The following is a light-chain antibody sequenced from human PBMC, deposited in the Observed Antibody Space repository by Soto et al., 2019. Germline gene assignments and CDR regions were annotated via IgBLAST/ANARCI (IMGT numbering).Light chain of an antibody. CDR1: QTISSW. J-gene: IGKJ1*01. Sequence: DIQMTQSPSTLSGSVGDRVTITCRASQTISSWLAWYQQKPGKAPKLLIYKASTLKSGVLSRFSGSGSGTEFTLTISSLQPNDFATYYYQHYNSYSAAFGQGTKVELK. CDR2: KAS. V-gene: IGKV1-5*03. CDR3: QHYNSYSAA.